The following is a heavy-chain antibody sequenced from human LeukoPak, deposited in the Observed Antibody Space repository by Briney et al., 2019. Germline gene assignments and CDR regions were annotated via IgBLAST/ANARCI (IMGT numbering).Heavy chain of an antibody. V-gene: IGHV4-39*07. Sequence: SETLSLTCTVSGGSISSSSYYWGWIRQPPGKGLEWIGSIYYSGSTYYNPSLKSRVTLSVDTSKNQFSLKLSSVTAADTAVYYCARGGGQREFDYWGQGTLVTVSS. CDR3: ARGGGQREFDY. CDR1: GGSISSSSYY. J-gene: IGHJ4*02. D-gene: IGHD1-1*01. CDR2: IYYSGST.